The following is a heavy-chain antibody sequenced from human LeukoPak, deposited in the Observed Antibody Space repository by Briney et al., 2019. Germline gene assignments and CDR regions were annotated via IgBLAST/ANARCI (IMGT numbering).Heavy chain of an antibody. CDR2: ISTSSGYT. V-gene: IGHV3-11*06. D-gene: IGHD3-22*01. CDR1: GFTFSDSY. CDR3: AYESSGYHQRSDAFDI. Sequence: PGGSLRLSCTASGFTFSDSYMNWIRQAPGKGPEWISLISTSSGYTDYADSVKGRFTISRDNAKNSLYLQMDSLRVEDTAMYYCAYESSGYHQRSDAFDIWGRGIVVIVSS. J-gene: IGHJ3*02.